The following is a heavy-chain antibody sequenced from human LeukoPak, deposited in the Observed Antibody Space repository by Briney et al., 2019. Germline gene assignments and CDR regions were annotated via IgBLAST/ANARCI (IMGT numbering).Heavy chain of an antibody. J-gene: IGHJ4*02. D-gene: IGHD3-10*01. V-gene: IGHV1-18*01. CDR3: ARVYSTNYYGSGDRPFLFDY. CDR1: GYTFTSYG. Sequence: ASVKVSCKASGYTFTSYGFSWVRQAPGQGLEWMGWIGTYYGNTNYGQKLQDRVTMTTDTSTSTAYMELTSLRSDDTAVYYCARVYSTNYYGSGDRPFLFDYWGQGTVVTVSS. CDR2: IGTYYGNT.